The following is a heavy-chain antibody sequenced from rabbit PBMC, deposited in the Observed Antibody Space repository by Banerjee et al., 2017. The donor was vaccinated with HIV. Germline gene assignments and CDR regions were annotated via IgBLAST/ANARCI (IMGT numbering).Heavy chain of an antibody. J-gene: IGHJ4*01. D-gene: IGHD6-1*01. CDR1: GFSLSSYN. Sequence: ESGGDLVKPGASLTLTCAVSGFSLSSYNVGWVRQAPGKGLEYIGWIHARGSAYYASWVNGRFTISKTSTTVGLQMTSLTAADTATYFCARWNFYYSDFSPRYDYAYFDLWGQGTLVTVS. CDR2: IHARGSA. V-gene: IGHV1S17*01. CDR3: ARWNFYYSDFSPRYDYAYFDL.